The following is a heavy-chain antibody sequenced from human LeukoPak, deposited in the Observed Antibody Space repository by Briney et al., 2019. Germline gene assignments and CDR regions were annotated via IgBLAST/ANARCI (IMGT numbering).Heavy chain of an antibody. CDR3: ARGDEVGVRGVIRYYYYYYGMDV. D-gene: IGHD3-10*01. J-gene: IGHJ6*02. CDR1: GGSISSYY. Sequence: SETLSLTCTVSGGSISSYYWSWIRQPPGKGLEWIGYIYYSGSTNYNPSLKSRVTISVDTSKNQFSLKLSSVTAADTAVYYCARGDEVGVRGVIRYYYYYYGMDVWGQGTTVTVSS. V-gene: IGHV4-59*01. CDR2: IYYSGST.